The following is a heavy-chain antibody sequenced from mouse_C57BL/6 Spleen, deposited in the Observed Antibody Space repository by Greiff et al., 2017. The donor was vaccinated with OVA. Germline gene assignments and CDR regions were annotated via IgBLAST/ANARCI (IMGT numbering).Heavy chain of an antibody. J-gene: IGHJ2*01. V-gene: IGHV1-50*01. CDR3: ATVGVDY. CDR1: GYTFTSYW. CDR2: IDPSDSYT. D-gene: IGHD1-1*01. Sequence: QVQLQQPGAELVKPGASVKLSCKASGYTFTSYWMQWVKQRPGQGLEWIGEIDPSDSYTNYNQKFKGKATLTVDTSSSTAYMQLSSLTSEDSAVYYCATVGVDYWGQGTTLTVSS.